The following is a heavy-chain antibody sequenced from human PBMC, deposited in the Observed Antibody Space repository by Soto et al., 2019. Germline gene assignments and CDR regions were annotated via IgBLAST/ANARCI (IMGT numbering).Heavy chain of an antibody. D-gene: IGHD6-13*01. CDR2: FDPEDGET. CDR1: GYTLTELS. Sequence: ASVKVSCKVSGYTLTELSMHWVRQAPGKGLEWMGGFDPEDGETIYAQKFQGRVTMTEDTSTDTAYMELSSLRSEDTAVYYCATTPYSSSWYWFDPWGQGTLVTVSS. J-gene: IGHJ5*02. V-gene: IGHV1-24*01. CDR3: ATTPYSSSWYWFDP.